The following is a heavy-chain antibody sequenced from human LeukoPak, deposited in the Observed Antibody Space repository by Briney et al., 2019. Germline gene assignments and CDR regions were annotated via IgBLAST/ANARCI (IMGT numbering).Heavy chain of an antibody. V-gene: IGHV3-30*18. Sequence: TGGSLRLSCAASGFTFSVYGMHWVRQAPGKWLEWVAVVSYDGSDKYYSDSVEGRFSISRDNSKNTVYLQMSSLRAEDTAVYFCAKDWNYYDTSVPFYYYYMEVWGKGTTVTVSS. CDR1: GFTFSVYG. CDR3: AKDWNYYDTSVPFYYYYMEV. J-gene: IGHJ6*03. D-gene: IGHD3-22*01. CDR2: VSYDGSDK.